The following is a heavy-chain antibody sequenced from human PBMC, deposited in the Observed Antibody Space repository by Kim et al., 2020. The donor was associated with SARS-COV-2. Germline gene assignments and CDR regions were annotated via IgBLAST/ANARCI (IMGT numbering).Heavy chain of an antibody. CDR3: ASTVVYPATYGMDV. V-gene: IGHV1-69*01. J-gene: IGHJ6*02. D-gene: IGHD2-2*01. Sequence: AQKFQGRVTITADESTSTAYMELSSLRSEDTAVYYCASTVVYPATYGMDVWGQGTTVTVSS.